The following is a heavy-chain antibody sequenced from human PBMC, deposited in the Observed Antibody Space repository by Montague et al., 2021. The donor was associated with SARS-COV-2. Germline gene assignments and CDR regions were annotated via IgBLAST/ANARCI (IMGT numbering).Heavy chain of an antibody. D-gene: IGHD3-3*01. CDR1: GGSISSYY. J-gene: IGHJ5*02. V-gene: IGHV4-59*01. CDR2: IYYSGST. CDR3: ARVSRITIFGVVGWFDP. Sequence: SETLSLTCTVSGGSISSYYWSWIRQPPGKGLEWIGYIYYSGSTNYNPSLKSRVTISVDTSKNQFSLKLSSVTAADTAVYYCARVSRITIFGVVGWFDPWGQGPLVTVSS.